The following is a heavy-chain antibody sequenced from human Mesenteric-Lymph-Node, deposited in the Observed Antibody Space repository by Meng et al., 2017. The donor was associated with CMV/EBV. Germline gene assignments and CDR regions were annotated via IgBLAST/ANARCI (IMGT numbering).Heavy chain of an antibody. J-gene: IGHJ4*02. V-gene: IGHV3-48*03. D-gene: IGHD5-12*01. Sequence: GESLKISCAVSGFTVSSSYVTWVRQVPGKGLEWVSYISSSGSTIYYADSVKGRFTISRDNAKNSLYLQMNSLRAEDTAVYYCARDSKDTYIVATDYWGQGTLVTVSS. CDR2: ISSSGSTI. CDR3: ARDSKDTYIVATDY. CDR1: GFTVSSSY.